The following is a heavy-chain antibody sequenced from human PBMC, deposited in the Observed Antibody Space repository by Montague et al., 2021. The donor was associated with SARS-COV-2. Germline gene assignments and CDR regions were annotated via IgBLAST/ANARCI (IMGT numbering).Heavy chain of an antibody. V-gene: IGHV4-39*07. CDR1: GGSISSSNYY. J-gene: IGHJ6*02. Sequence: SETLSLTCTVSGGSISSSNYYWGWIRQPPGKGLEWIGNMYYSGSTYYNPSLKSRVTISIDTSKNQFSLKLSSVTAADTAVNYSVRYVIVLQGVTKGMDVWGQGTTVTVS. D-gene: IGHD3-10*01. CDR3: VRYVIVLQGVTKGMDV. CDR2: MYYSGST.